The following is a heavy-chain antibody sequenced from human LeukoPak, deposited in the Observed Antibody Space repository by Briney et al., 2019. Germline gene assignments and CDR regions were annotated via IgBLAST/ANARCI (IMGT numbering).Heavy chain of an antibody. CDR2: ISYDGSNK. CDR3: ARGGGATVTTYFDY. CDR1: GFTFSSYA. V-gene: IGHV3-30-3*01. Sequence: GGSLRLPCAASGFTFSSYAMHWVRQAPGKGLEWVAVISYDGSNKYYADSVKGRFTISRDNSKNTLYLQMNSLRAEDTAVYYCARGGGATVTTYFDYWGQGTLVTVSS. J-gene: IGHJ4*02. D-gene: IGHD4-17*01.